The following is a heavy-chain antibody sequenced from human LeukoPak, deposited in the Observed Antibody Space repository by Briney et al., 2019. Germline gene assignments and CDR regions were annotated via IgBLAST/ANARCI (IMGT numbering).Heavy chain of an antibody. CDR1: GFTFSSYW. J-gene: IGHJ5*02. CDR3: ARGRYSRTCRWLAP. CDR2: IKQDGSEK. V-gene: IGHV3-7*01. D-gene: IGHD4-11*01. Sequence: GGSLRLSCAASGFTFSSYWMSWVRKAPGKGLEWVANIKQDGSEKYYVDSVKGRFTISRDNSKNTLYLQMNSLRAEDTAVYYCARGRYSRTCRWLAPWGQGTLVTVSS.